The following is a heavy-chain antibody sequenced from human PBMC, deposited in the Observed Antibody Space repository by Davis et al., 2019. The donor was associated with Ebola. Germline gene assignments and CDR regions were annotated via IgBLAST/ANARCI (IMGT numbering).Heavy chain of an antibody. Sequence: GESLKISCAASGFTFSSYAMSWVRQAPGRGLEWVSAISGGSGSTYYADSVKGRFTISRDNSKNTLYLQMTSLRAEDTAVYYCTTVSSNYIYWGQGTLVTVSS. D-gene: IGHD4-11*01. CDR2: ISGGSGST. J-gene: IGHJ4*02. CDR1: GFTFSSYA. V-gene: IGHV3-23*01. CDR3: TTVSSNYIY.